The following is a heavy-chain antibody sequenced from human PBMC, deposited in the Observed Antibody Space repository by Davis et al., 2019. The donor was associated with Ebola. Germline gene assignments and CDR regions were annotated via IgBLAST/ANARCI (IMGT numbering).Heavy chain of an antibody. CDR1: GFIFSCSL. Sequence: GESLKISCASSGFIFSCSLMHLVRPASGKGLEWVGRIRSKANSYATAYAASVKGRFTISRDDSKNTAYLQMNSLKTEDTAVYYCTTKTTTNDYWGQGTLVTVSS. CDR3: TTKTTTNDY. J-gene: IGHJ4*02. CDR2: IRSKANSYAT. D-gene: IGHD4-17*01. V-gene: IGHV3-73*01.